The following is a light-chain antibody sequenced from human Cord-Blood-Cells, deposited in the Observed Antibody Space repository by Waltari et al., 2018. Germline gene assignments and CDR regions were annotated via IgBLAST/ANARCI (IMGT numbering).Light chain of an antibody. V-gene: IGKV3-11*01. CDR3: QQRSNWPLT. CDR2: DAS. CDR1: QSVSSY. Sequence: IVLTQSPATLSLSPGERATLPCRTSQSVSSYLAWYQQKPGQAPRLFIYDASNRATGIPARFSGSGSGTDFTLTISSLEPEDFAVYYCQQRSNWPLTFGGGTKVEIK. J-gene: IGKJ4*01.